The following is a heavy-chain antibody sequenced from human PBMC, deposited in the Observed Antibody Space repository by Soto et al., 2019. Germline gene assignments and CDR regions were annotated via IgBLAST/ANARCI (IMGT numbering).Heavy chain of an antibody. CDR3: AGMQDGALAY. D-gene: IGHD1-26*01. J-gene: IGHJ4*02. V-gene: IGHV6-1*01. Sequence: SQTLSLPGAISGDSVSSNSAACNFIRQSPSRGLEWLGRTYYRSKWYNEYAVSVKSRITIKPDTSKNQFSLQLNSVIPEDTAVYYCAGMQDGALAYWGQGTLVTVSS. CDR2: TYYRSKWYN. CDR1: GDSVSSNSAA.